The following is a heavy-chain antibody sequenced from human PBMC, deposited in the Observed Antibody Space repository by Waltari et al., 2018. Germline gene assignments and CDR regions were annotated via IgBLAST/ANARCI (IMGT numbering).Heavy chain of an antibody. D-gene: IGHD6-13*01. CDR3: AKDSSSWYGD. V-gene: IGHV1-69-2*01. CDR1: GYTFTVYY. J-gene: IGHJ4*02. Sequence: VQLVQSGAEVKKPGASVKVSCKASGYTFTVYYIHWVQQAPGKGLEWMGRVDPEDGETRDAEKFQGRVTITADTSTDTAYMELSSLRSEDTAVYYCAKDSSSWYGDWGQGTLVTVSS. CDR2: VDPEDGET.